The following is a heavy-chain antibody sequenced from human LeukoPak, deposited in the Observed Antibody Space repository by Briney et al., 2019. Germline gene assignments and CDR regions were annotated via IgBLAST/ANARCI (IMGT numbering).Heavy chain of an antibody. V-gene: IGHV4-61*02. CDR2: IYTSGST. CDR1: GGSVSSGSYY. Sequence: SETLSLTCTVSGGSVSSGSYYWSWIRQPAGKGLEWIGRIYTSGSTNYNPSLKSRVTISVDTSKNQFSLKLSSVTAADTAVYYCTVGGNRSFDYWGQGTLVTVSS. D-gene: IGHD4-23*01. J-gene: IGHJ4*02. CDR3: TVGGNRSFDY.